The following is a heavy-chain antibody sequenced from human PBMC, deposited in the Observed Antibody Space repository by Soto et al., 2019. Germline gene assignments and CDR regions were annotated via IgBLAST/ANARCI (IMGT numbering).Heavy chain of an antibody. CDR3: ATYDFDGGSNRFDH. CDR1: GASSRNYF. D-gene: IGHD3-3*01. CDR2: IYYSGST. J-gene: IGHJ5*02. Sequence: QVLLQESGPRLVKPSETLSLSCTISGASSRNYFWSWLRQPPGKGLEWIGQIYYSGSTNYNSSLKIRATISIDVSKSQFSLQLTSVTAADTAFYYCATYDFDGGSNRFDHWGQGSLVTVSS. V-gene: IGHV4-59*01.